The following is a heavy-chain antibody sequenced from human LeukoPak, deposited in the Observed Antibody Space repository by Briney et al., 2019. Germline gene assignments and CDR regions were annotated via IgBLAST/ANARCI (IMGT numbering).Heavy chain of an antibody. J-gene: IGHJ4*02. V-gene: IGHV3-23*01. D-gene: IGHD1-26*01. CDR1: GFSFITYA. CDR2: LSGSGGST. Sequence: GGSLRLSCTASGFSFITYAMDWVRQGPGKGLEWVSGLSGSGGSTYYADSVKGRFTISRDNSWNTVYLQMNSLRAEDTAIYYCAKAKSGSYSPFDSWGQGALVTVSS. CDR3: AKAKSGSYSPFDS.